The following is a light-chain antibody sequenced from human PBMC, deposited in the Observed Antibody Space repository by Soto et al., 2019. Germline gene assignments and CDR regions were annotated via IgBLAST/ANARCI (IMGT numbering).Light chain of an antibody. CDR1: SGDIGTYNY. Sequence: QSALTQPASVSGSPGHPITISCTGTSGDIGTYNYVPWYQQHPGKVPKLMIYEVSNRPSGVSNRFSGSKSGNTASLAISGLQAEDEADYYCSSYTTSSTQVFGGGTKVTVL. V-gene: IGLV2-14*01. CDR3: SSYTTSSTQV. J-gene: IGLJ3*02. CDR2: EVS.